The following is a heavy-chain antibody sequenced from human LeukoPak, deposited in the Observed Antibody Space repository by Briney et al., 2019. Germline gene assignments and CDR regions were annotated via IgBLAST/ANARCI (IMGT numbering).Heavy chain of an antibody. J-gene: IGHJ4*02. CDR3: ARDRNTVAYSN. V-gene: IGHV3-30-3*01. D-gene: IGHD5-12*01. CDR2: ISYDGSNK. CDR1: GFTFSSYA. Sequence: GGSLRLSCAASGFTFSSYAMHWVRQAPGKGLEWVAVISYDGSNKYYADSVKGRFTISRDNSKNTLYLQMNSLRAEDTAVYYCARDRNTVAYSNWGQGTLVTVSS.